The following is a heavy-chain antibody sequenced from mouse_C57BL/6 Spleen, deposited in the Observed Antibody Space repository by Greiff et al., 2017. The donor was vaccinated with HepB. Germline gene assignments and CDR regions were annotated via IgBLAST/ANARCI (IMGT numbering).Heavy chain of an antibody. CDR2: INPNNGGT. J-gene: IGHJ2*01. D-gene: IGHD6-1*01. CDR3: HKQEEGKGNPY. CDR1: GYTFTDYY. Sequence: EVQLQQSGPELVKPGASVKISCKASGYTFTDYYMNWVKQSHGKSLEWIGDINPNNGGTSYNQKFKGKATLTVDKSSSKAYMELRSLTEEDSAGYYCHKQEEGKGNPYWGQGTTLTVSS. V-gene: IGHV1-26*01.